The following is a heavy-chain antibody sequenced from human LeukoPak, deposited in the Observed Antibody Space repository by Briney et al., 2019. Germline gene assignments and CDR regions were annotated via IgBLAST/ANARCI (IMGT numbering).Heavy chain of an antibody. CDR2: IDPSDSYT. CDR1: GYSFTAYW. J-gene: IGHJ3*02. D-gene: IGHD3-10*01. Sequence: GESLKISCKGSGYSFTAYWISWVRQMPGKGLEWMGRIDPSDSYTNYSPSFQGHVTISADRSITTAYLQWSRLKASDTAMYYCARTYGSGIGNTFDIWGQGTMVTVSS. V-gene: IGHV5-10-1*01. CDR3: ARTYGSGIGNTFDI.